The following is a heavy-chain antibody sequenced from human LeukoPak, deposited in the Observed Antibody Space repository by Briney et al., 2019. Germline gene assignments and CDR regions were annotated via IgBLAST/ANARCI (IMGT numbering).Heavy chain of an antibody. CDR1: GGSISSSNW. D-gene: IGHD1-14*01. J-gene: IGHJ6*03. CDR2: INHSGST. CDR3: ARFPGGAEYRHYYYMDV. Sequence: SETLSLTCAVSGGSISSSNWWSWVRQPPGKGLEWIGEINHSGSTNYNPSLKSRVTISVDTSKNQFSLNLNSVTAADTAVYYCARFPGGAEYRHYYYMDVWGKGTTVTVSS. V-gene: IGHV4-4*02.